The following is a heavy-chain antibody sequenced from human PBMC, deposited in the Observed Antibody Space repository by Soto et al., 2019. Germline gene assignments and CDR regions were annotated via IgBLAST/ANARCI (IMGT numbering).Heavy chain of an antibody. V-gene: IGHV1-46*03. J-gene: IGHJ6*02. D-gene: IGHD6-13*01. CDR2: INPSGGST. CDR1: GYTFTSYY. CDR3: ARDRGGVSIAAAGMRECGMDV. Sequence: QVQLVQSGAEVKKPGASVKVSCKASGYTFTSYYMHWVRQAPGQGLEWMGIINPSGGSTSYAQKFQGRVTMTRDTSTSTVYMELSSLRSEDTAVYYCARDRGGVSIAAAGMRECGMDVWGQGTTVTVSS.